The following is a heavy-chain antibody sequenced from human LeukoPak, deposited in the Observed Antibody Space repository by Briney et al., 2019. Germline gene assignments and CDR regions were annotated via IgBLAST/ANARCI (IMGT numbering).Heavy chain of an antibody. Sequence: GGSLRLSCAASGFTFSSYEMNWVRQAPGKGLEWVSYISSSGSTINYADSVKGRFTISRDNAKNSLYLQMNSLRAEDTAVYYCARVFKARQSSSWPHFDYWGQGTLVTVSS. CDR1: GFTFSSYE. J-gene: IGHJ4*02. D-gene: IGHD6-13*01. CDR2: ISSSGSTI. V-gene: IGHV3-48*03. CDR3: ARVFKARQSSSWPHFDY.